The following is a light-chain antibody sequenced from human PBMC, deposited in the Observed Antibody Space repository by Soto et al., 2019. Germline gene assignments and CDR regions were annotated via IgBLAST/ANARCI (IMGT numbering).Light chain of an antibody. CDR3: SSYTSSSTLYV. J-gene: IGLJ1*01. V-gene: IGLV2-14*01. CDR1: SSDVGGYNY. Sequence: QSAPPQPASVSGPPGQSITISCTGTSSDVGGYNYVSWYQQHPGKAPKLMIYDVNNRPSGVSNRFSGSKSGNTASLTISGLQAEDEADYYCSSYTSSSTLYVFGTGTKLTVL. CDR2: DVN.